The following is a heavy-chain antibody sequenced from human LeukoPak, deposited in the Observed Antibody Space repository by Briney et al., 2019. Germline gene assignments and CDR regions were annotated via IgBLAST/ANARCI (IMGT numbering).Heavy chain of an antibody. CDR1: RGTFSSYA. J-gene: IGHJ4*02. Sequence: GASVKVSCKASRGTFSSYAISWVRQAPGQGLEWMGGIIPIFGTANYAQKFQGRVTITTDESTSTAYMELSSLRSEDTAVYYCARGSTPSRGLDYWGQGTLVTVSS. V-gene: IGHV1-69*05. CDR2: IIPIFGTA. CDR3: ARGSTPSRGLDY. D-gene: IGHD2-2*01.